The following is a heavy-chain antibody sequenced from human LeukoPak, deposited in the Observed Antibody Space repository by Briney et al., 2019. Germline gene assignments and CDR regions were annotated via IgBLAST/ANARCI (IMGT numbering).Heavy chain of an antibody. CDR2: IYPGGSET. D-gene: IGHD6-13*01. CDR1: GYDFSTYW. Sequence: GESLKISCKGPGYDFSTYWNAWVRQRPGKGLEWMGIIYPGGSETRYDPSFQGQVTISADKSISTAYLQWSSLKASDTAMYYCARNPSGYHFDYWGQGTLVTVSS. J-gene: IGHJ4*02. CDR3: ARNPSGYHFDY. V-gene: IGHV5-51*01.